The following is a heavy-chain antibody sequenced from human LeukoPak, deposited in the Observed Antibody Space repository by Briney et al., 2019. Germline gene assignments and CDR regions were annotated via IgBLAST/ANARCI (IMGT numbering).Heavy chain of an antibody. Sequence: GGSLRLSCAASGFTFSSYGMHWVRQAPGKGLEWVAFIRYDGSNKYYADSVKGRFTISRDNSKNSLYLQMNSLRAEDTAVYYCARFDGYYYDSSGAYYMDVWGKGTTVTVSS. CDR2: IRYDGSNK. D-gene: IGHD3-22*01. V-gene: IGHV3-30*02. J-gene: IGHJ6*03. CDR1: GFTFSSYG. CDR3: ARFDGYYYDSSGAYYMDV.